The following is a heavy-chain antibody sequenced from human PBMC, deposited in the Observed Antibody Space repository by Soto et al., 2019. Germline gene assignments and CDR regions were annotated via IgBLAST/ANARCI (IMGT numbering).Heavy chain of an antibody. CDR1: GGSFSGYY. D-gene: IGHD2-2*01. CDR2: INHSGST. CDR3: ARDPGYCSSTSCYGGGLDY. V-gene: IGHV4-34*01. J-gene: IGHJ4*02. Sequence: QVQLQQWGAGLLKPSETLSLTCAVYGGSFSGYYWSWIRQPPGKGLEWIGEINHSGSTNYNPSLQSRVTISVDTSKNQLSLKLSSVTAADTAVYYCARDPGYCSSTSCYGGGLDYWGQGTLVTVSS.